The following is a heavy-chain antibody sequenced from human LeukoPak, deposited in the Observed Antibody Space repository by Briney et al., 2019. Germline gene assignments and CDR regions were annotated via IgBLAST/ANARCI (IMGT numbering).Heavy chain of an antibody. CDR1: GGSISSGGYY. V-gene: IGHV4-31*03. CDR3: ATTAMVTYYYYYMDV. D-gene: IGHD5-18*01. J-gene: IGHJ6*03. CDR2: IYYSGST. Sequence: SQTLSLTCTVSGGSISSGGYYWSWIRQHPGKGLEWIGYIYYSGSTYYNPSLKSRVTTSVDTSKNQFSLKLSSVTAADTAVYYCATTAMVTYYYYYMDVWGKGTTVTVSS.